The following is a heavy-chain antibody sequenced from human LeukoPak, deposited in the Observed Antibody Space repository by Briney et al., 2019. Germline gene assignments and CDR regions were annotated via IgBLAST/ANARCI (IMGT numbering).Heavy chain of an antibody. CDR2: INHSGST. CDR1: GGSFSGYY. J-gene: IGHJ4*02. Sequence: SETLSLTCAVYGGSFSGYYWSWIRQPPGKGLEWIGEINHSGSTNHNPSLKSRVTISVDTSKNQFSLKLSSVTAADTAVYYCARGLIAVAGIDYWGQGTLVTVSS. V-gene: IGHV4-34*01. D-gene: IGHD6-19*01. CDR3: ARGLIAVAGIDY.